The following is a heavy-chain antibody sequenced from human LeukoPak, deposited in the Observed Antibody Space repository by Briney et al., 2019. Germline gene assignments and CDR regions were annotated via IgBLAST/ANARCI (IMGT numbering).Heavy chain of an antibody. CDR3: AVVAGRFPPDY. Sequence: RSLRLSCAASGFTFSTYAMHWVRQAPGKGLEWVAFTSFDETNKFYADSVEGRFTISRDNSKNTLFLHMHNLRVDDTAMYYCAVVAGRFPPDYWGQGTLVTVSS. D-gene: IGHD6-19*01. CDR2: TSFDETNK. CDR1: GFTFSTYA. J-gene: IGHJ4*02. V-gene: IGHV3-30-3*01.